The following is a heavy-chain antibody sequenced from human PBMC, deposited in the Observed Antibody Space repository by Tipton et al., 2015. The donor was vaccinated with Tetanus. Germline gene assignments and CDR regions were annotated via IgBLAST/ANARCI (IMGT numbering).Heavy chain of an antibody. Sequence: VQLVQSGGGLIQPGGSLRLSCAASGFTVSSNYMNWVRQAPGKGLEWVSVIYSGGTTYYAGSVKDRFTISRDISKNTVDLQMNSLRVEDTAVYFCARDGYSSGYFDYWGQGSLVTVSS. CDR2: IYSGGTT. D-gene: IGHD3-22*01. J-gene: IGHJ4*02. CDR1: GFTVSSNY. V-gene: IGHV3-53*01. CDR3: ARDGYSSGYFDY.